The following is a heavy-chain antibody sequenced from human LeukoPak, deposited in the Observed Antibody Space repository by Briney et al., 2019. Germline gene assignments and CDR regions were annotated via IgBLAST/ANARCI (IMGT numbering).Heavy chain of an antibody. Sequence: GGSLRLSCAASGFTFSRYSMNWVRQAPGKRLEWVSSISSSSSYIYYADSVKGRFTISRDNAKNSLYLQMNSLRAEDTAVYYCARDSRADAFDIWGQGTMVTVSS. CDR2: ISSSSSYI. V-gene: IGHV3-21*06. J-gene: IGHJ3*02. CDR3: ARDSRADAFDI. CDR1: GFTFSRYS.